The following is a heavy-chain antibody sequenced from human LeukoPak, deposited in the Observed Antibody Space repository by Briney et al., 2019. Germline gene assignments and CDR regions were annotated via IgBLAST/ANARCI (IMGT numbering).Heavy chain of an antibody. V-gene: IGHV4-39*01. CDR3: ASFKITMVRGVIGD. J-gene: IGHJ4*02. CDR2: IYYSGST. CDR1: GGSISSSSYD. Sequence: SXTLSLTCTVSGGSISSSSYDWGRIRQPRGKGLEGIGRIYYSGSTYNNPTVESRLTRSVETSKNTYSRKLSSVTAADTAVYYCASFKITMVRGVIGDWGQGTLVTVSS. D-gene: IGHD3-10*01.